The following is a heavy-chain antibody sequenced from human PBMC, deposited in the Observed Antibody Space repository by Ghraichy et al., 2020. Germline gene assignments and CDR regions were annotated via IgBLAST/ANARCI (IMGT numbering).Heavy chain of an antibody. D-gene: IGHD6-13*01. V-gene: IGHV4-31*03. Sequence: SETLSLTCTVSGGSISSGGYYWSWIRQHPGKGLEWIGYIYYSGSTYYNPSLKSRVTISVDTSKNQFSLKLSSVTAADTAVYYCARAHRLDSSPQEVDVWGKGTTVTVSS. CDR3: ARAHRLDSSPQEVDV. CDR2: IYYSGST. CDR1: GGSISSGGYY. J-gene: IGHJ6*04.